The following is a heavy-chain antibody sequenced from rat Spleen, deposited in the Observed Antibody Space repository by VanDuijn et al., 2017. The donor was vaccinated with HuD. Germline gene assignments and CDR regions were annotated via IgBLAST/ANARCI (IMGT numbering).Heavy chain of an antibody. CDR1: GFTFSNYG. V-gene: IGHV5-22*01. J-gene: IGHJ2*01. D-gene: IGHD1-11*01. Sequence: EVQLVESGGGLVQPGRSLKLSCAASGFTFSNYGMHWIRQAPTKGLEWVASISYEGSSTYYGDSAKGRFTISRDNAKSTLYLQMNSLRSEDTATYYCARPSYGGYFDYWGQGVMVTVSS. CDR3: ARPSYGGYFDY. CDR2: ISYEGSST.